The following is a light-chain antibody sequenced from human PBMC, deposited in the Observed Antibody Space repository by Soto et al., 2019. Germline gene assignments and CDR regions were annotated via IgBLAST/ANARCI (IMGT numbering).Light chain of an antibody. Sequence: QSALTQPASVSGSLGQSITISCTGTSSDIGNYNYVSWYQQHPGKAPKLIIYDVSNRPSGVSNRFSASKSGNTASLTISGLQSEDEADYSCLSYTRSATLVFGGGTKLTVL. CDR1: SSDIGNYNY. CDR2: DVS. CDR3: LSYTRSATLV. V-gene: IGLV2-14*03. J-gene: IGLJ3*02.